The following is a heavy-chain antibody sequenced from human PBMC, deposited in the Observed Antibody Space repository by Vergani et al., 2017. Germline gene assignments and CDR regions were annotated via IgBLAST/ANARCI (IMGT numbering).Heavy chain of an antibody. CDR3: ARGGGWYSSSQVDY. J-gene: IGHJ4*02. CDR1: GFTFSDYY. D-gene: IGHD6-13*01. V-gene: IGHV3-11*05. Sequence: QVQLVQSGAEVKKPGASVKVSCKASGFTFSDYYMSWIRQAPGKGLEWVSYISSSSSYTNYADSVKGRFTISRDNAKNSLYLQMNSLRAEDTAVYYCARGGGWYSSSQVDYWGQGTLVTVSS. CDR2: ISSSSSYT.